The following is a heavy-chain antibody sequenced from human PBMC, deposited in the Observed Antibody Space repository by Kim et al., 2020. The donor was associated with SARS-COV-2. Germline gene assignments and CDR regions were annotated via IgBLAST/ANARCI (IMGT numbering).Heavy chain of an antibody. V-gene: IGHV3-23*01. Sequence: GGSLRLSCAASGFTFSSYAMSWVRQAPGKGLEWVSAISGSGGSTYYADSVKGRFTISRDNSKNTLYLQMNSLRAEDTAVYYCAKPYCSGGSCSFYYYYYGMHVWGQGTTVTVSS. D-gene: IGHD2-15*01. CDR3: AKPYCSGGSCSFYYYYYGMHV. CDR1: GFTFSSYA. J-gene: IGHJ6*02. CDR2: ISGSGGST.